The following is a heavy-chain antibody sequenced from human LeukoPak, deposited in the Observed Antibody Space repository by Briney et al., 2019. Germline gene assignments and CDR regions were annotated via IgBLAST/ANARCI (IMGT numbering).Heavy chain of an antibody. CDR3: AKVHSYYYDTSGSLIGDWFDP. Sequence: GGSLRLSCAASGFTFNRYGMSWVRQAPGKGLEWVSGISASGANRYYADSVKGRFTISRDNSRDTLSVQINSLRAEDTAVYYCAKVHSYYYDTSGSLIGDWFDPWGQGTLVTVSS. D-gene: IGHD3-22*01. CDR1: GFTFNRYG. CDR2: ISASGANR. J-gene: IGHJ5*02. V-gene: IGHV3-23*01.